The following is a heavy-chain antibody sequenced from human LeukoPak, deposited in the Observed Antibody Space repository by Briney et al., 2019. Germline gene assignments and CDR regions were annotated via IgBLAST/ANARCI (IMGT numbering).Heavy chain of an antibody. J-gene: IGHJ4*02. CDR3: AREGGHSYGREFDY. Sequence: GASVKVSCKASGYTFTKYGFSWVRQGPGQGLEWMGWISAYNGDTSFAQKFQDRVTMTTDTSTNTAYMELRSLRSDDTAVYYCAREGGHSYGREFDYWGQGTLVTVSS. V-gene: IGHV1-18*01. CDR2: ISAYNGDT. CDR1: GYTFTKYG. D-gene: IGHD5-18*01.